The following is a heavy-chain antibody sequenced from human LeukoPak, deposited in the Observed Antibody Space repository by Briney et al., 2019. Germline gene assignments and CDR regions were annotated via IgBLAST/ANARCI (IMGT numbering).Heavy chain of an antibody. CDR3: ARDLEYYDFWSGYSYMDV. V-gene: IGHV3-21*01. J-gene: IGHJ6*03. CDR2: ISSSSSYI. CDR1: GFTFSSYS. D-gene: IGHD3-3*01. Sequence: GGSLRLSCVASGFTFSSYSMNWVRQAPGKGLEWVSSISSSSSYIYYADSVKGRFTISRDNAKNSLYLQMNSLRAEDTAVYYCARDLEYYDFWSGYSYMDVWGKGTTVTVSS.